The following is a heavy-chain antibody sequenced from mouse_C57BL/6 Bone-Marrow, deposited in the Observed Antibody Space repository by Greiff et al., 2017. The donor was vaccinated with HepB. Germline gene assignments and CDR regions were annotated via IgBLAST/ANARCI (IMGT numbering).Heavy chain of an antibody. CDR2: IWSGGST. CDR3: ARKSPRYSNYVWYFDV. Sequence: VQLKESGPGLVQPSQSLSITCTVSGFSLTSYGVHWVRQSPGKGLEWLGVIWSGGSTDYNAAFISRLSISKDNSKSQVFFKMNSLQADDTAIYYCARKSPRYSNYVWYFDVWGTGTTVTVSS. CDR1: GFSLTSYG. J-gene: IGHJ1*03. V-gene: IGHV2-2*01. D-gene: IGHD2-5*01.